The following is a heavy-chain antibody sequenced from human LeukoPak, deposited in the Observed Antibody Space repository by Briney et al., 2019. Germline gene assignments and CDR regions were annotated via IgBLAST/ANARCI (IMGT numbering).Heavy chain of an antibody. D-gene: IGHD2-15*01. Sequence: ASVKVSCKASGCTFTGYYMHWVRQAPGQGLEWMGWINPNSGGTNYAQKFQGRVTMTRDTSISTAYMELSRLRSDDTAVYYCARVEAATLILLEYWGQGTLVTVSS. CDR2: INPNSGGT. J-gene: IGHJ4*02. CDR3: ARVEAATLILLEY. V-gene: IGHV1-2*02. CDR1: GCTFTGYY.